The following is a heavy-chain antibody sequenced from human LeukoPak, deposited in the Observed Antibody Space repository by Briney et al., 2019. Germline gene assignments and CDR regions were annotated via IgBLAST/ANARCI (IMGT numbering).Heavy chain of an antibody. V-gene: IGHV1-2*02. CDR3: ARGGSREDAFDI. CDR1: GYTFTGYY. Sequence: GASVKVSCKASGYTFTGYYMHWVRQAPGQGLEWMGWINPNSGVTNYAQKIQGRVTMTRDTSISTAYMHLTSLRSDDTAVYYCARGGSREDAFDIWGQGTMVTVSS. J-gene: IGHJ3*02. D-gene: IGHD1-26*01. CDR2: INPNSGVT.